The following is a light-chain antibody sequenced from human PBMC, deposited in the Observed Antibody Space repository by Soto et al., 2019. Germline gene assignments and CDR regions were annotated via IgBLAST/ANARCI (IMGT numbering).Light chain of an antibody. Sequence: DIQLTQSPSFLSASVGDRVTITCRASQGISSYLAWYQQKPGKAPKLLIYAASTLQSGVPSRFSGSGSGTDFTLTISSLQPEDFATYYCLQDYNYPLTFGRGTKVDIK. J-gene: IGKJ1*01. CDR2: AAS. V-gene: IGKV1-9*01. CDR3: LQDYNYPLT. CDR1: QGISSY.